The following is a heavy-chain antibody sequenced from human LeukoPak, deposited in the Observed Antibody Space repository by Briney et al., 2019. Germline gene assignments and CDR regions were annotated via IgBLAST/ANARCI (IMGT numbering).Heavy chain of an antibody. CDR3: AKGRGSYADY. D-gene: IGHD1-26*01. CDR2: ISGSGGST. CDR1: GFTFSTYV. Sequence: GGSLRLSCAASGFTFSTYVMSWVRQAPGKGLEWVSSISGSGGSTYYAASVKGRFTISRDNPKNTLYLQMNSLRAEDTAVYYCAKGRGSYADYWGQGTLVTVSS. J-gene: IGHJ4*02. V-gene: IGHV3-23*01.